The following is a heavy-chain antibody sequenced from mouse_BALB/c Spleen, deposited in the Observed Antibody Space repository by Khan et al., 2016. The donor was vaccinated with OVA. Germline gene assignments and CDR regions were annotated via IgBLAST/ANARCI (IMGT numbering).Heavy chain of an antibody. V-gene: IGHV1S56*01. CDR1: GYTFTSYD. D-gene: IGHD1-1*01. Sequence: QVQLQQPGPELVKPGTLVKISCKASGYTFTSYDINWVKQRPGQGLEWIGRIYPGDGSTKYNEKLKGKVILTVDKSSSTVYMQLSSLTSDNSAGYFCSREGVRGVAMDYWGQGTSVTVSS. CDR3: SREGVRGVAMDY. CDR2: IYPGDGST. J-gene: IGHJ4*01.